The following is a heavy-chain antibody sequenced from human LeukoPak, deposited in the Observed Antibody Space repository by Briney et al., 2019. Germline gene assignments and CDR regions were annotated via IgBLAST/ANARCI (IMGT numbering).Heavy chain of an antibody. D-gene: IGHD3-16*01. V-gene: IGHV3-21*01. CDR2: ISSSSSYI. J-gene: IGHJ5*02. CDR3: ARDFHDYFP. Sequence: PGGALGLSFDGSGFTFQSFCMKLGRPAPGEGVEWVSSISSSSSYIYYADSVKGRFTISRDNAKNSLYLQMNSLRAEDTAVYYCARDFHDYFPWGQGTLVTVSS. CDR1: GFTFQSFC.